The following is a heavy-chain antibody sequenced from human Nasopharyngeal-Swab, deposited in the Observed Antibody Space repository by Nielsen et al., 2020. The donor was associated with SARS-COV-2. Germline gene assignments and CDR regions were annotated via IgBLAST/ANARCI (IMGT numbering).Heavy chain of an antibody. D-gene: IGHD2-21*02. V-gene: IGHV3-30*04. CDR2: ISKDGSSQ. CDR1: GFTFSDFS. J-gene: IGHJ3*01. CDR3: ASKVETLHAFDV. Sequence: GESLKISCAASGFTFSDFSMHWVRQAPGKGLEWVAVISKDGSSQYYADFVKGRFTISRDNPKKTLSLQMNSLRLEDTAVYFCASKVETLHAFDVWDQGTMVTVSS.